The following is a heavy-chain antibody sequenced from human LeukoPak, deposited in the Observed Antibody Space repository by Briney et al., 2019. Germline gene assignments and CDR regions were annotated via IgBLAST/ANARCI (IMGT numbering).Heavy chain of an antibody. J-gene: IGHJ3*02. V-gene: IGHV3-11*04. Sequence: GGSLRLSCAASGFTFSDYYMSWIRQAPGKGLEWVSYISSSGSTIYYADSVKGRFTISRDNSKNTLYLQMNSLRAEDTAVYYCARDRTLGATGAFDIWGQGTMVTVSS. CDR1: GFTFSDYY. D-gene: IGHD1-26*01. CDR2: ISSSGSTI. CDR3: ARDRTLGATGAFDI.